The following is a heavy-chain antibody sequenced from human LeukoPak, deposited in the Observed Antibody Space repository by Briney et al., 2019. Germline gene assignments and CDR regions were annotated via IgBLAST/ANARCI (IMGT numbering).Heavy chain of an antibody. D-gene: IGHD6-13*01. CDR2: ISSSSSYI. CDR1: GFTFSSYS. V-gene: IGHV3-21*01. Sequence: GGSLRLSCAASGFTFSSYSMNWVRQAPGKGPEWVSSISSSSSYIYYADSVKGRFTISRDNAKNSLYLQMNSLRAEDTAVYYCARDFGAAGSFDYWGQGTLVTVSS. CDR3: ARDFGAAGSFDY. J-gene: IGHJ4*02.